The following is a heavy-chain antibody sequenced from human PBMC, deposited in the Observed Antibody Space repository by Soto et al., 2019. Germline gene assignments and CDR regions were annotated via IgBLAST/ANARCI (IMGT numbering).Heavy chain of an antibody. J-gene: IGHJ6*02. CDR1: GGSFSGYY. Sequence: KTSETLSLTCAVYGGSFSGYYWSWIRQPPGKGLEWIGEINHSGSTNYNPSLKSRVTISVDTSKNQFSLKLSSVTAADTAVYYCARVKAGIVRIAAAGVLERYPSKKVGYGMDVWGQGTTVTVSS. V-gene: IGHV4-34*01. D-gene: IGHD6-13*01. CDR2: INHSGST. CDR3: ARVKAGIVRIAAAGVLERYPSKKVGYGMDV.